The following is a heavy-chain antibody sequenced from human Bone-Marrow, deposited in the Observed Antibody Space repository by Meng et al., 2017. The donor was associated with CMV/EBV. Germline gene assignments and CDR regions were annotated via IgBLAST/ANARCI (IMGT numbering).Heavy chain of an antibody. V-gene: IGHV4-39*01. CDR1: AGSISSTSYY. D-gene: IGHD3-3*01. CDR3: ARHINFWSAYYYYGLDV. Sequence: SETLSLTCSVSAGSISSTSYYWGWIRQPPGKGLEWIGAISYSGSTYYNPSLKSRVTISVDTSKNQFFLKLSSMTAADTAVYYCARHINFWSAYYYYGLDVWGQGTMVTVSS. J-gene: IGHJ6*01. CDR2: ISYSGST.